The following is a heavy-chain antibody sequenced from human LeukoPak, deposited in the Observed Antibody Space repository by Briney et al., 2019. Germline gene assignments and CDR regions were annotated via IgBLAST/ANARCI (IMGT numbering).Heavy chain of an antibody. CDR3: ARALIAAAGSSYYYYYGMDV. D-gene: IGHD6-13*01. J-gene: IGHJ6*02. V-gene: IGHV1-2*02. Sequence: ASVKVSCNASGYTFTGYYMHWVRHAPGQGLEWMGWINPNSGGTNYAQKFQGRVTMTRDTSISTAYMELSRLRSDDTAVYYCARALIAAAGSSYYYYYGMDVWGQGTTVTVSS. CDR1: GYTFTGYY. CDR2: INPNSGGT.